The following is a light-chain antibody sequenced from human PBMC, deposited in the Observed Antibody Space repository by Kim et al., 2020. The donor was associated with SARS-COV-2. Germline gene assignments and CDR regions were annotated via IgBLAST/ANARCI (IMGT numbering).Light chain of an antibody. Sequence: GQRVRIRCQGDSRRSYYASWYQQKPGQAPVLVIYGKNNRPSGIPDRFSGSSSGNTASLTITGAQAEDEADYYCNSRDSSGNHNWVFGGGTKLTVL. J-gene: IGLJ3*02. CDR3: NSRDSSGNHNWV. V-gene: IGLV3-19*01. CDR2: GKN. CDR1: SRRSYY.